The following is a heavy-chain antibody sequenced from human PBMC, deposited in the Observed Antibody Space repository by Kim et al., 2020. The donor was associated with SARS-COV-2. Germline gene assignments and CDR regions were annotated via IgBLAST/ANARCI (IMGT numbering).Heavy chain of an antibody. Sequence: ASVKVSCKASGYTFTSYAMHWVRQAPGQRLEWMGWINAGNGNTKYSQKFQGRVTITRDTSASTAYMELSSLRSEDTAVYYCARDTLWFGEGKNWFDPWGQGTLVTVSS. V-gene: IGHV1-3*01. CDR3: ARDTLWFGEGKNWFDP. CDR2: INAGNGNT. CDR1: GYTFTSYA. J-gene: IGHJ5*02. D-gene: IGHD3-10*01.